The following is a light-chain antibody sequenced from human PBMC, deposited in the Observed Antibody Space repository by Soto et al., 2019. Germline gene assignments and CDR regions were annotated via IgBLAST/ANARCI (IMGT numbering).Light chain of an antibody. CDR2: SNN. CDR3: AAWDDSLNGYV. J-gene: IGLJ1*01. CDR1: SSNIGSNT. V-gene: IGLV1-44*01. Sequence: QSVLTQPPSASGTPGQRVTISCSGSSSNIGSNTVNWYQQLPGTAPKLLIYSNNQRPSGVPDRFSGSKSGTSAYLAISGLQSEDAADYYCAAWDDSLNGYVFGTGTKVTVL.